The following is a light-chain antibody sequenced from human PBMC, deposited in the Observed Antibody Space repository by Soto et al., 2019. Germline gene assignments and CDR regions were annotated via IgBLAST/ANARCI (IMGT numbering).Light chain of an antibody. J-gene: IGKJ1*01. CDR3: QQYNNWPRT. V-gene: IGKV3-15*01. CDR2: GAS. Sequence: EIVMTQSPATLSVSPGERATLSCRASQSVSSNLAWYQQKRGQAPRVLIYGASSRATGIPVRFSGSGSGTEFTPTISSLQSEDFAVYYCQQYNNWPRTFGQGTKVEIK. CDR1: QSVSSN.